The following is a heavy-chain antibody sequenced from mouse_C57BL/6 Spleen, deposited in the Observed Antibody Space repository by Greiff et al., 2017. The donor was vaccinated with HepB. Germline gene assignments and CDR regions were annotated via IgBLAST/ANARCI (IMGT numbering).Heavy chain of an antibody. CDR3: TRPAYYSNSACFDV. CDR2: IDPETGGT. CDR1: GYTFTDYE. D-gene: IGHD2-5*01. V-gene: IGHV1-15*01. Sequence: VKLMESGAELVRPGASVTLSCKASGYTFTDYEMHWVKQTPVHGLEWIGAIDPETGGTAYNQKFKGKAILTADKSSSTAYMELRSLTSEDSALYYCTRPAYYSNSACFDVWGTGTTVTVSS. J-gene: IGHJ1*03.